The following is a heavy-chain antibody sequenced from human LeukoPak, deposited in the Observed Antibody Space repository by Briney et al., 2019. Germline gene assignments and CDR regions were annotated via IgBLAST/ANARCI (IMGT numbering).Heavy chain of an antibody. CDR3: ARCLANWFDP. CDR2: IYYSGST. CDR1: GGSISSYY. V-gene: IGHV4-59*01. Sequence: SETLSLTCTVSGGSISSYYWSWIRQPPGKGLEWIGYIYYSGSTNYNPSLKSRVTISVDTSKNQFSLKLSSVTAEDTAVYYCARCLANWFDPWGQGTLVTVSS. D-gene: IGHD5/OR15-5a*01. J-gene: IGHJ5*02.